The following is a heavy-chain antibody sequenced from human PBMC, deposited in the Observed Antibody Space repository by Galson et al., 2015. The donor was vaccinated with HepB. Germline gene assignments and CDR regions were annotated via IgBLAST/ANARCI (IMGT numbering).Heavy chain of an antibody. D-gene: IGHD2-15*01. CDR1: GFTFSSYA. J-gene: IGHJ3*02. V-gene: IGHV3-23*01. Sequence: SLRLSCAASGFTFSSYAMSWVRQAPGKGLEWVSAISGSGGSTYYADSVKGRFTISRDNSKNTLYLQMNSLRAEDTAVYYCANGAVVRGGSGGSCYYRSCDAFDIWGQGTMVTVSS. CDR2: ISGSGGST. CDR3: ANGAVVRGGSGGSCYYRSCDAFDI.